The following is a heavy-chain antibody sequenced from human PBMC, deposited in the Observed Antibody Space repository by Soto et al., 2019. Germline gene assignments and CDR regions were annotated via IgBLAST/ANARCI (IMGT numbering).Heavy chain of an antibody. CDR1: GFTFSSYW. Sequence: SLSLSCAASGFTFSSYWMSWVRQAPGKGLEWVANIKQDGSEKYYVDSVKGRFTISRDNAKNTLYLQMNSLRAEDTAVYYCARDFTPRWSSSWLFDYWGQGTLVTVYS. CDR2: IKQDGSEK. J-gene: IGHJ4*02. V-gene: IGHV3-7*01. CDR3: ARDFTPRWSSSWLFDY. D-gene: IGHD6-13*01.